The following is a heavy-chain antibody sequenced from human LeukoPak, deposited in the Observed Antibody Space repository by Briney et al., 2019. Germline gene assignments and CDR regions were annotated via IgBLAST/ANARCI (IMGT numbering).Heavy chain of an antibody. V-gene: IGHV3-7*05. D-gene: IGHD7-27*01. CDR1: GFTFTSYW. Sequence: PGGSLRLSCAASGFTFTSYWMTWVRQAPGKGLEWVSNIKQDGSEKYYVDSVKGRFTISRDNAKNTLYLQMNILRAEATAVYYCATLGGDYWGQGTLVTVSS. CDR3: ATLGGDY. CDR2: IKQDGSEK. J-gene: IGHJ4*02.